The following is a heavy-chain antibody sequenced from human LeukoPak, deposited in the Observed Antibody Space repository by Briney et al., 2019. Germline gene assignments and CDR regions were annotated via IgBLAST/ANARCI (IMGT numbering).Heavy chain of an antibody. CDR1: GYTFTSYY. J-gene: IGHJ4*02. CDR3: ARALTFIAVAGNDY. V-gene: IGHV1-46*01. Sequence: ASVKVSCKASGYTFTSYYMHWVRQAPGQGLEWVGIINPSGGSTSYAQKLRGRVTMTGDTSTSTVYMELSSLRSEDTAVYYCARALTFIAVAGNDYWGQGTLVTVSS. CDR2: INPSGGST. D-gene: IGHD6-19*01.